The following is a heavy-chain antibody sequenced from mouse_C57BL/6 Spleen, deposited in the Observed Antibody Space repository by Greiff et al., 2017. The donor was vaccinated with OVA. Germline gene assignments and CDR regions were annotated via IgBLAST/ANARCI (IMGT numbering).Heavy chain of an antibody. Sequence: VQLQQSGAELMKPGASVTLSCKATGYTFTGYWIEWVKQRPGHGLEWIGEILHGSGSTNYNEKFKGKATFTADTSSNTAYMQHISLTTWYSAIYYCARLSHYYCSPSWFAYWGQGTLVTVSA. CDR1: GYTFTGYW. CDR2: ILHGSGST. CDR3: ARLSHYYCSPSWFAY. V-gene: IGHV1-9*01. J-gene: IGHJ3*01. D-gene: IGHD1-1*01.